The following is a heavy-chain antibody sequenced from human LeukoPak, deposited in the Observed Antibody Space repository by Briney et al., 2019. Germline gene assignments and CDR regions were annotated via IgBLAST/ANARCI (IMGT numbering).Heavy chain of an antibody. Sequence: SETLSLTCTVSGGSISSYYWSWIRQPPGKGLEWIGYIYYSGSTNYNPSLKSRVTISVDTSKNQFSLKLSSVTAADTAVYYCARGGAGYSSSWYRFGWFDPWGQETLVTVSS. CDR2: IYYSGST. V-gene: IGHV4-59*01. CDR1: GGSISSYY. CDR3: ARGGAGYSSSWYRFGWFDP. J-gene: IGHJ5*02. D-gene: IGHD6-13*01.